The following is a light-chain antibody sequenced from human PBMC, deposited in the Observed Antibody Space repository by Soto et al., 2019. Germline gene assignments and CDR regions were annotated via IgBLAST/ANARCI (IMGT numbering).Light chain of an antibody. CDR2: GNI. CDR3: QSYDSSLSGYV. CDR1: SSNIGANSD. V-gene: IGLV1-40*01. Sequence: QSVLTQTPSVSGAPGQRVTISCTGSSSNIGANSDVHWYQQLPGTAPKLLIYGNINRPSGVPDRFSGSKSGTSASLAITGLQAEDEADYYCQSYDSSLSGYVFGTGTKVTVL. J-gene: IGLJ1*01.